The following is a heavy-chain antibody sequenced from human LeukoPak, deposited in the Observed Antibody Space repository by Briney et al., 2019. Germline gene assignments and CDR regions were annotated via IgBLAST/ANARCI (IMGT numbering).Heavy chain of an antibody. CDR1: GGTFSSYA. V-gene: IGHV1-69*06. D-gene: IGHD3-9*01. CDR3: ARDRSYFDWLLSYYYYMDV. Sequence: SVKVSCKASGGTFSSYAISWVRQAPGQGLEWMGGIIPIFGTANYAQKFQGRVTITADKSTSTAYMELRSLRSDDTAVYYCARDRSYFDWLLSYYYYMDVWGKGTTVTISS. CDR2: IIPIFGTA. J-gene: IGHJ6*03.